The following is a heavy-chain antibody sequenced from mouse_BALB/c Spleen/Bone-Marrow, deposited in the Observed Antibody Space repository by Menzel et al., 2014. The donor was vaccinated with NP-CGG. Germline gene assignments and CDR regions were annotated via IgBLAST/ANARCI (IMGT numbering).Heavy chain of an antibody. D-gene: IGHD2-4*01. CDR1: GYTFTDYA. CDR2: ISTYSGNT. CDR3: ARGIYYDSTWFAY. J-gene: IGHJ3*01. Sequence: VMLVESGPELVRPGVSVKISCKGSGYTFTDYAMHWVKQSHAKSLEWIGVISTYSGNTNYNQKFKGKATMTVDKSSSTAYVELARLTSEDSAIYYCARGIYYDSTWFAYWGQGTLVTVSA. V-gene: IGHV1-67*01.